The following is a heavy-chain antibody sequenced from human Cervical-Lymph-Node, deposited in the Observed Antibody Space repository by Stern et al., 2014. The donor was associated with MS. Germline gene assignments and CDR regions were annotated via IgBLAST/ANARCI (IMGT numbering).Heavy chain of an antibody. D-gene: IGHD6-19*01. CDR3: LRVPHWLQVSPDRGENANFHF. CDR1: GASIRSSVYQ. J-gene: IGHJ4*02. CDR2: IFHNGTT. V-gene: IGHV4-39*01. Sequence: VQLQESGPGLVKPSETLSLTCTVSGASIRSSVYQWGWVRQPPGKGLEWIGNIFHNGTTYDTPSLKTRVPISLDASKNQFSLELNFVTAADTAVYYCLRVPHWLQVSPDRGENANFHFWGQGTLVIVSS.